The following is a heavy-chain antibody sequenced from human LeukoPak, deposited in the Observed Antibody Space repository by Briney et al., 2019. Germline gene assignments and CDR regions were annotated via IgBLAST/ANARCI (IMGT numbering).Heavy chain of an antibody. J-gene: IGHJ4*02. V-gene: IGHV3-7*05. Sequence: VGSLRLSCAASGFTFSSYWMSWVRQAPGKGLEWVANIKQDGSEKYYVDSVKGRFTISRDNAKNSLYLQMNSLRAEDTAVYYCARVDCSSTSCYGVFDYWGQGTLVTVSS. D-gene: IGHD2-2*01. CDR2: IKQDGSEK. CDR1: GFTFSSYW. CDR3: ARVDCSSTSCYGVFDY.